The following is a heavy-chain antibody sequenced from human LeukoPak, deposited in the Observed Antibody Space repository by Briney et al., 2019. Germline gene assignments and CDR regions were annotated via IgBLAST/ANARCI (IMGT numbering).Heavy chain of an antibody. J-gene: IGHJ4*02. CDR2: INGDGSHT. D-gene: IGHD3-10*01. V-gene: IGHV3-74*01. Sequence: GGSLRLSCAASGFTFSKYYMHWVRQAPGKGPVWISYINGDGSHTTYADSVKGRLTISRVNAINTVYLQMNSLRDEDTAIYYCVNMVSDSGVEGKWGQGTLVTVSS. CDR3: VNMVSDSGVEGK. CDR1: GFTFSKYY.